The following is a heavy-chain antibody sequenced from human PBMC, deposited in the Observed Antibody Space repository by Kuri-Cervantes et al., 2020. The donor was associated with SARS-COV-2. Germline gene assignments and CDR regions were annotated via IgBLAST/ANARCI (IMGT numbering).Heavy chain of an antibody. V-gene: IGHV3-30*02. CDR3: AKGSASWASYIDN. D-gene: IGHD2-2*01. Sequence: GESLKISCAASGFTFSSYWMSWVCQAPGKGLEWVAFIRYDGSDKYYADSVKGRFTISRDSSKNTLYLQMNSLRAEDTAVYYCAKGSASWASYIDNWGQGTLVTVSS. J-gene: IGHJ4*01. CDR1: GFTFSSYW. CDR2: IRYDGSDK.